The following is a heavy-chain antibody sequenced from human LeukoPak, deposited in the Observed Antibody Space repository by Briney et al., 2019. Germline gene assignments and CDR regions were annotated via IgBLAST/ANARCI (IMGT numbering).Heavy chain of an antibody. CDR2: ISGSGNNT. D-gene: IGHD6-19*01. CDR1: GLTFSNYA. J-gene: IGHJ4*02. CDR3: TKTTAGYSSGRYPGWPIDY. V-gene: IGHV3-23*01. Sequence: GGSLRLSCAASGLTFSNYAMTWVRQAPGKGLEWVSGISGSGNNTSYADSVKGRFSISRDNSRNTVFLQMHSLRAEDTALYYCTKTTAGYSSGRYPGWPIDYWGQGTLVTVSS.